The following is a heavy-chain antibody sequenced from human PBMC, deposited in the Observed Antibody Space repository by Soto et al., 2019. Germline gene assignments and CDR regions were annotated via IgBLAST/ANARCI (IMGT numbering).Heavy chain of an antibody. CDR1: GGTFSSYA. Sequence: QVQLVQSGAEVKKPGSSVKVSCKASGGTFSSYAISWVRQAPGQGLEWMGGIIPIFGTANYAQKFQGRVTITADESTSKAYMELSSRGSEDTAVYYGARDRGTRVERRRGAGGMDVWGQGTTVTVSS. CDR2: IIPIFGTA. V-gene: IGHV1-69*01. J-gene: IGHJ6*02. CDR3: ARDRGTRVERRRGAGGMDV. D-gene: IGHD1-1*01.